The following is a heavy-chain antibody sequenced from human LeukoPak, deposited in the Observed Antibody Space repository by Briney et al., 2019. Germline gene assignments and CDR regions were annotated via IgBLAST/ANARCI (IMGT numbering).Heavy chain of an antibody. CDR3: ARGRIAARPRFDY. D-gene: IGHD6-6*01. CDR1: GGSFSGYY. J-gene: IGHJ4*02. V-gene: IGHV4-34*01. Sequence: SETLPLTCAVYGGSFSGYYWSWIRQPPGKGLEWIGEINHSGSTNYNPSLKSRVTISVDTSKNQFSLKPSSVTAADTAVYYCARGRIAARPRFDYWGQGTLVTVSS. CDR2: INHSGST.